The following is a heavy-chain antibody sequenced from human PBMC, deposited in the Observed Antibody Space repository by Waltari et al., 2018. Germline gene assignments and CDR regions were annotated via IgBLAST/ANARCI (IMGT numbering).Heavy chain of an antibody. CDR1: GGSFSGYY. CDR2: INQSGST. D-gene: IGHD2-15*01. Sequence: QVQLQQWGAGLLKPSETLSLTCAVSGGSFSGYYWRWTRQPPGKGLEWIGEINQSGSTNYNPSLKSRVTISVDTSKNQFSLKLNSVTAADTAVYYCVRGRWHKKPLNWYFDLWGRGTLVTVSS. V-gene: IGHV4-34*01. CDR3: VRGRWHKKPLNWYFDL. J-gene: IGHJ2*01.